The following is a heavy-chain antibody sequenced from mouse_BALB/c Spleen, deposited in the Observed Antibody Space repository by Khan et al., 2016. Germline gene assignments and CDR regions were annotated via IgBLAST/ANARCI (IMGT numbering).Heavy chain of an antibody. V-gene: IGHV1-80*01. CDR1: GYAFSSYW. J-gene: IGHJ2*03. Sequence: QVQLKQSGAELVRPGSSVKISCKATGYAFSSYWMNWVKQRPGQGLEWIGQSYPGDGDTNYNGKFKGKATLTVDKSSSTAYMQLSRLTSEDGAVDFCVGDGEENYWGQGTSLTVSS. CDR3: VGDGEENY. CDR2: SYPGDGDT.